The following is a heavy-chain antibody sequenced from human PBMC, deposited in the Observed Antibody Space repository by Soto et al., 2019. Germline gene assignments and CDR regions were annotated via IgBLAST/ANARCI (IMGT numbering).Heavy chain of an antibody. V-gene: IGHV3-23*01. CDR3: AREYSSGWKTFDY. CDR2: ISGSGGGT. J-gene: IGHJ4*02. Sequence: GRSMRLSCAASGFTFSSHAMSWVRQAPGKGLEWVSVISGSGGGTSYTDSVKGRFTISRDNSKNTLYLQMNSLRADDSAVYYCAREYSSGWKTFDYWGQGTLVTVSS. CDR1: GFTFSSHA. D-gene: IGHD6-19*01.